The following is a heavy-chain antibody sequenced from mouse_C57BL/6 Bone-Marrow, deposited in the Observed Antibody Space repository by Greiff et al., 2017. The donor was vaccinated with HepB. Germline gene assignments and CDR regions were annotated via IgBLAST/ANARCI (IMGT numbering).Heavy chain of an antibody. CDR2: IRLKSDNYAT. Sequence: EVQGVESGGGLVQPGGSMKLSCVASGFTFSNYWMNWVRQSPEKGLEWVAQIRLKSDNYATHYAESVKGRFTISRDDSKSSVYLQMNNLRAEDTGIYYCTERITPAMDYWGQGTSVTVSS. CDR1: GFTFSNYW. D-gene: IGHD1-1*01. CDR3: TERITPAMDY. V-gene: IGHV6-3*01. J-gene: IGHJ4*01.